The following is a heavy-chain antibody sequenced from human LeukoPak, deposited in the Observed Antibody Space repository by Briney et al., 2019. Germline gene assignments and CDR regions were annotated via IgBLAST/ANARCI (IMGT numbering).Heavy chain of an antibody. CDR1: GFTFSTYV. Sequence: PGGSLRLSCAASGFTFSTYVMNWVGQAPGKGLEWVSTISDSGGSTYYADSVKGRFTISRDNSKSTLYLQMNSLRAEDTAVYYCGRYYVMDVWGQGTSVTVSS. V-gene: IGHV3-23*01. CDR2: ISDSGGST. J-gene: IGHJ6*02. CDR3: GRYYVMDV.